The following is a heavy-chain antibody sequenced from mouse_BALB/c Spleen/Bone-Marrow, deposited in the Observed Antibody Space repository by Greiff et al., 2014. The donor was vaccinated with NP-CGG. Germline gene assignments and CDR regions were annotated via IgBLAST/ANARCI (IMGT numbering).Heavy chain of an antibody. CDR3: TNTIGNAY. CDR2: ILPGSGRN. Sequence: LEESGAELMKPGASVKISCKATGYTFSSYWIEWVKQRPGHGLEWIGEILPGSGRNNYNEKFKGKATFTADTSSTTAYMQLSSLTSEDSAVYYCTNTIGNAYWGRGTLVTVSA. CDR1: GYTFSSYW. D-gene: IGHD2-1*01. V-gene: IGHV1-9*01. J-gene: IGHJ3*01.